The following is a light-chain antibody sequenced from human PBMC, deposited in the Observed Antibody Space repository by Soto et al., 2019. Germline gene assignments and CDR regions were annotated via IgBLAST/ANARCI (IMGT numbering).Light chain of an antibody. CDR2: GAS. Sequence: EIVLTQSPGTLSLSPGERATLSCRASQSVSSSYLAWYQQKPGQAPRLLIYGASSRATGIPDRFSGSGSGTDFTSTISRLEPEDFAVYYCQQYGSSPPYTFGQGTKLEIK. CDR1: QSVSSSY. J-gene: IGKJ2*01. CDR3: QQYGSSPPYT. V-gene: IGKV3-20*01.